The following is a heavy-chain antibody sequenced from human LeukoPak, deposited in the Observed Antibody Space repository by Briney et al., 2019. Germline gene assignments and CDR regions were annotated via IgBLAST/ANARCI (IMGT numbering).Heavy chain of an antibody. Sequence: SVKVSCKASGGTFSSYAISWVRQAPGQGLEWMGGIIPIFGTANYAQKFQGRVTITADESTSTAYMELSSLRSEDTAVYYCASRFGERRTYYYYYMDVWGKGTTVTISS. CDR2: IIPIFGTA. CDR1: GGTFSSYA. CDR3: ASRFGERRTYYYYYMDV. V-gene: IGHV1-69*13. J-gene: IGHJ6*03. D-gene: IGHD3-10*01.